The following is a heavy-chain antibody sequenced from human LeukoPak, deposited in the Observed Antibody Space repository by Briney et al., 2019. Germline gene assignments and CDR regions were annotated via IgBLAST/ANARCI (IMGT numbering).Heavy chain of an antibody. J-gene: IGHJ4*02. CDR2: IYTSRST. Sequence: SETLSLTCTVSGGSISSGSYYWSWIRQPAGKGLEWIGRIYTSRSTNYNPSLTSRVTISVDTSKNQFSLKLSSVTAADTAVYYCARRASMVRGDATYFDYWGQGTLVTVSS. CDR3: ARRASMVRGDATYFDY. CDR1: GGSISSGSYY. D-gene: IGHD3-10*01. V-gene: IGHV4-61*02.